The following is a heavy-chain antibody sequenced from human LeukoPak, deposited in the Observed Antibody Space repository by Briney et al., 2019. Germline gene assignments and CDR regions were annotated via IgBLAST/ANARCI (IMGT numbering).Heavy chain of an antibody. D-gene: IGHD6-13*01. Sequence: SETLSLTCAVYGGSFSGYYWSWIRQPPGKGLEWIGEINHSGSTNYNPSLKSRVTISVDTSKNQFSLKLSSVTAADTAVYYCARVSYSREDYCGQGTLVTVSS. V-gene: IGHV4-34*01. CDR2: INHSGST. CDR3: ARVSYSREDY. CDR1: GGSFSGYY. J-gene: IGHJ4*02.